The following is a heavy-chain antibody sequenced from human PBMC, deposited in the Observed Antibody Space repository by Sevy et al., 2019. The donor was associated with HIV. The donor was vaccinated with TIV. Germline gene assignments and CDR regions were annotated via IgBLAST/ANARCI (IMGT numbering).Heavy chain of an antibody. Sequence: SETLSLTCTVSGYSISSGYYWGWIRQPPGKGLEWIGGIYHSGSTYYNPSLKSRVTISVDTSKNQFSLKLSSVTAADTAVYYCAREAAVAGEFDYWGQGTLVTVSS. D-gene: IGHD6-19*01. CDR2: IYHSGST. CDR1: GYSISSGYY. V-gene: IGHV4-38-2*02. J-gene: IGHJ4*02. CDR3: AREAAVAGEFDY.